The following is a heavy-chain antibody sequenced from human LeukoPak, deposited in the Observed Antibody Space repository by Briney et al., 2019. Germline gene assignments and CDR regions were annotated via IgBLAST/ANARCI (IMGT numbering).Heavy chain of an antibody. V-gene: IGHV3-53*01. D-gene: IGHD2-15*01. J-gene: IGHJ3*02. CDR3: ARRPILCSGGTCSYDVFDI. Sequence: SSETLSLTCAVSGGSISSSNWWSWVRQAPGKGLEWLSVIYSDGRTFYADSVKGRFTISRDDSKNTLYLQMSSLRAEDTALYYCARRPILCSGGTCSYDVFDIWGHGTMVTVSS. CDR1: GGSISSSNW. CDR2: IYSDGRT.